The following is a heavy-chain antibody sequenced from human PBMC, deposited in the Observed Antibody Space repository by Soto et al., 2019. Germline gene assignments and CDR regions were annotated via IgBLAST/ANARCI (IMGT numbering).Heavy chain of an antibody. CDR3: ASNWGRGAYYFDY. D-gene: IGHD7-27*01. CDR2: IIPILGIA. V-gene: IGHV1-69*02. J-gene: IGHJ4*02. CDR1: GDTFSSYT. Sequence: QVQLVQSGAEVKKPGSSVKVSCKASGDTFSSYTISWVRQAPGQGLEWMGRIIPILGIANYAQKFQGRVTITADKSTSTAYMELSSLRSEDTAVYYCASNWGRGAYYFDYWGQGTLVTVSS.